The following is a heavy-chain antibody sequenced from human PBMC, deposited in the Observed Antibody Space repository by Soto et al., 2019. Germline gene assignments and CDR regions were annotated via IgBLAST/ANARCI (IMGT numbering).Heavy chain of an antibody. CDR3: ARDLSKDSSGWYSPFDY. Sequence: PGGSLRLSCAVSGFTFSNYWMSWVRQAPGKGLEWVAVIWYDGSNKYYADSVKGRFTISRDNSKNTLYLQMNSLRAEDTAVYYCARDLSKDSSGWYSPFDYWGQGTLVTVSS. J-gene: IGHJ4*02. CDR1: GFTFSNYW. V-gene: IGHV3-33*08. CDR2: IWYDGSNK. D-gene: IGHD6-19*01.